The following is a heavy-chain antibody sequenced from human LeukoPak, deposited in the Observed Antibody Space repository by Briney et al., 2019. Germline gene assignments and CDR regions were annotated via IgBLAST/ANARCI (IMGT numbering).Heavy chain of an antibody. V-gene: IGHV4-59*12. CDR2: IYYSGST. Sequence: SETLSLTCSVSGGSLSNYYWNWIRQPPGKGLEWIGQIYYSGSTSYNPSLKSRVTISVDTSKNQFSLKLTSVTAADTAVYYCARGGGATRIDYWGQGTLVTVSS. D-gene: IGHD5-12*01. J-gene: IGHJ4*02. CDR3: ARGGGATRIDY. CDR1: GGSLSNYY.